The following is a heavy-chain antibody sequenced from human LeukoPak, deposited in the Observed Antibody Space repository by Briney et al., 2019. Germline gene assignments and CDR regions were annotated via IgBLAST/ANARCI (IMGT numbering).Heavy chain of an antibody. CDR3: AREGSSSSFGY. V-gene: IGHV3-30-3*01. CDR2: ISYDGSNK. D-gene: IGHD6-19*01. CDR1: GFTFSSYA. J-gene: IGHJ4*02. Sequence: GSLRLSCAASGFTFSSYAMHWVRQAPGKGLEWVAIISYDGSNKNYVDSVKARFTISRDNSKNTLYLQMNSLRTEDTAVYFCAREGSSSSFGYWGQGTLVTVSS.